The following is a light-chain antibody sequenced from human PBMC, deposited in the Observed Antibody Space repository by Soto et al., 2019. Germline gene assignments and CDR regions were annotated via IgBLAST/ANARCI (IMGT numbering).Light chain of an antibody. Sequence: QSALTQPRSVSGSPGQSVTISCTGTSSDVGGYNSVSWYQQHPGKAPKLIIYDVTKRPSGVPDRFSGSKSGNTASLTISGLQAEDEADYYCCSYAGRFTHVVFGGGNKLTVL. J-gene: IGLJ2*01. V-gene: IGLV2-11*01. CDR1: SSDVGGYNS. CDR3: CSYAGRFTHVV. CDR2: DVT.